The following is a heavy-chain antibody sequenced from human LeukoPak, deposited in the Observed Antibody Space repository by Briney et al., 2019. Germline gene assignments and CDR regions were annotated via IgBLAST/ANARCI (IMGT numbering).Heavy chain of an antibody. CDR2: ISSSSSYI. D-gene: IGHD1-1*01. CDR1: GFTFSSYS. CDR3: ARVVNPYNPGRYFDY. Sequence: GGSLRLSCAASGFTFSSYSMNWVRQAPGKGLEWVSSISSSSSYIYYADSVKGRFTISEDNAQKSLYLQMSSLRAEDTAVYYCARVVNPYNPGRYFDYWGQGTLVTVSS. J-gene: IGHJ4*02. V-gene: IGHV3-21*01.